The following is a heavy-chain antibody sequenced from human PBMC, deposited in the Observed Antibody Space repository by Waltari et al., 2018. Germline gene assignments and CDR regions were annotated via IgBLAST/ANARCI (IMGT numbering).Heavy chain of an antibody. J-gene: IGHJ6*02. D-gene: IGHD6-13*01. CDR1: GFTFSSYW. Sequence: EVQLVESGGGLVQPGGSLRLSCAASGFTFSSYWMSWVRQAPGKGLEWVANIKQDGSEKYYVDSVKGRFTISRDNAKNSLYLQMNSLRAEDTAVYYCARYSSSWYYYYYGMDVWGQGTTVTVSS. CDR3: ARYSSSWYYYYYGMDV. CDR2: IKQDGSEK. V-gene: IGHV3-7*01.